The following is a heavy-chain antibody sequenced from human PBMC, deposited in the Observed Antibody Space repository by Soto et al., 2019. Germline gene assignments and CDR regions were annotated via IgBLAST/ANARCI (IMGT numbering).Heavy chain of an antibody. CDR3: ARVDLSSIVVLS. Sequence: SETLSLTCTVSGGSISSGDYYWSWIRRHPGKGLEWIEYIYYSGTTYYNPTLQSRISISVDTSKNRCSLKLSSVTAAYTAIYYCARVDLSSIVVLSWGQGTLVTVSS. CDR1: GGSISSGDYY. D-gene: IGHD3-22*01. V-gene: IGHV4-31*03. J-gene: IGHJ5*02. CDR2: IYYSGTT.